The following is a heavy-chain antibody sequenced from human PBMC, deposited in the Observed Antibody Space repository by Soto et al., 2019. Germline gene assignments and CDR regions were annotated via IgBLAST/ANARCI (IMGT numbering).Heavy chain of an antibody. Sequence: QVQLVQSGAEVKKLGASVKVSCKASGYTFTNYGISWVRQAPGQGLEWMGWISTYNGNTNYAQNLQDRVTMTTDTSTNTVYMELRSLRSDDTAAYYCARGGERYDFWGQGTLVTVSS. CDR3: ARGGERYDF. V-gene: IGHV1-18*01. CDR2: ISTYNGNT. CDR1: GYTFTNYG. D-gene: IGHD3-3*01. J-gene: IGHJ4*02.